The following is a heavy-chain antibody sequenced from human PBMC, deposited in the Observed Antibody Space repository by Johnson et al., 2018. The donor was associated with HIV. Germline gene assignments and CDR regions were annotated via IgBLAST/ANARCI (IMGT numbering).Heavy chain of an antibody. Sequence: VQLVESGGVVVKPGGSLRLSCAASGFTFDDYAMHWVRQAPGKGLEWVSGISWNSGSIAYADSVKGRFTISRDNAKNSLYLQMNSLRAEDTALYYCAKDLFRWELLPRAFDIWGQGTMVTVSS. CDR1: GFTFDDYA. J-gene: IGHJ3*02. CDR2: ISWNSGSI. V-gene: IGHV3-9*01. D-gene: IGHD1-26*01. CDR3: AKDLFRWELLPRAFDI.